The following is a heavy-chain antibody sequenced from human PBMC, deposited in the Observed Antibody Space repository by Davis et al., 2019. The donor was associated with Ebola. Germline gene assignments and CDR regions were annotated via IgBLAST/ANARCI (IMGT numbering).Heavy chain of an antibody. CDR1: GGSIISSSSY. V-gene: IGHV4-39*07. Sequence: MPSETLSLTCTVSGGSIISSSSYWGWIRQPPRKGLEWIGSIYYSGITYYNPSLKSRVTISVDTSKNQFSLKVNSVTAADTAVYYCARLTTVTADHWYIDLWGRGTLVTVSS. CDR2: IYYSGIT. CDR3: ARLTTVTADHWYIDL. D-gene: IGHD4-17*01. J-gene: IGHJ2*01.